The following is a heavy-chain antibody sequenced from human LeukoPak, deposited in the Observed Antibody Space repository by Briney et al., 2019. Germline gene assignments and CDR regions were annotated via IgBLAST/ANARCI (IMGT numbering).Heavy chain of an antibody. Sequence: KPSETLSLTCAVYGGSFSGYYWSWIRQPPGKGLEWIGEINHSGSTNYNPSLKSRVTISVDKSKNQFSLRLSSVTAADTAVYYCAGAYCGGDCYSGRTFDIWGQGTMVTVSS. CDR2: INHSGST. V-gene: IGHV4-34*01. CDR1: GGSFSGYY. D-gene: IGHD2-21*02. CDR3: AGAYCGGDCYSGRTFDI. J-gene: IGHJ3*02.